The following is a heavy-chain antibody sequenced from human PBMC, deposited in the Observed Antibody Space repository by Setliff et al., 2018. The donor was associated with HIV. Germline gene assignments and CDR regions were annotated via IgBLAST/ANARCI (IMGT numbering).Heavy chain of an antibody. V-gene: IGHV1-69-2*01. D-gene: IGHD3-10*01. J-gene: IGHJ5*02. CDR3: ETDDYYGSGTHWRGVP. Sequence: ASVKVSCKASGFTFTDFYFHWVQQAPGKGLEWVGRVDPEDSNPTYAEKFRDRVTISADTSTNTAYLELRSLRSEDTAVYYCETDDYYGSGTHWRGVPWGQGTLVTVSS. CDR1: GFTFTDFY. CDR2: VDPEDSNP.